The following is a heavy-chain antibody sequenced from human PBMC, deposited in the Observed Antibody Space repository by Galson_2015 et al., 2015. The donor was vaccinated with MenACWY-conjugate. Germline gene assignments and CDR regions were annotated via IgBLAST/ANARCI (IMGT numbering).Heavy chain of an antibody. CDR1: GYTFRNYG. CDR2: ISGKNGNA. D-gene: IGHD2/OR15-2a*01. J-gene: IGHJ1*01. CDR3: ASHLLGNIGYD. Sequence: QSGAEVTKPGESLTISCKASGYTFRNYGFTWVRQAPGQGLEWMGRISGKNGNAIYAQKFQDRFIMTTDASTNTAYMELGSLRSDDTATCYCASHLLGNIGYDWGQGTLVTVSS. V-gene: IGHV1-18*01.